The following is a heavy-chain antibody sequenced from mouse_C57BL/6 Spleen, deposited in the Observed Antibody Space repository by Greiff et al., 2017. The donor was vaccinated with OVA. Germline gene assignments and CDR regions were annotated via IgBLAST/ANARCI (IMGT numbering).Heavy chain of an antibody. Sequence: VQLKQSGPELVKPGASVKIPCKASGYTFTDYNMDWVKQSHGKSLEWIGDINPNNGGTIYNQKFKGKATLTVDKSSSTAYMELRSLTSEDTAVYYCARLGVYSNYEEYYAMDYWGQGTSVTVSS. J-gene: IGHJ4*01. V-gene: IGHV1-18*01. CDR3: ARLGVYSNYEEYYAMDY. D-gene: IGHD2-5*01. CDR2: INPNNGGT. CDR1: GYTFTDYN.